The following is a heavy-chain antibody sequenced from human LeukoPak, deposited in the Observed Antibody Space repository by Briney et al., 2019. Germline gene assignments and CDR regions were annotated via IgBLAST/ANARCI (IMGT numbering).Heavy chain of an antibody. CDR2: IKQDGSEK. CDR1: GFTFSSYW. J-gene: IGHJ4*02. V-gene: IGHV3-7*01. Sequence: GGSLRLSCAASGFTFSSYWMSWVRQAPGKGLEWVANIKQDGSEKYYVDSVKGRFTISRDNAKDSLYLQMNSLRAEDTAVYYCARDISYCSSTSCYDYFDYWGQGTLVTVSS. D-gene: IGHD2-2*01. CDR3: ARDISYCSSTSCYDYFDY.